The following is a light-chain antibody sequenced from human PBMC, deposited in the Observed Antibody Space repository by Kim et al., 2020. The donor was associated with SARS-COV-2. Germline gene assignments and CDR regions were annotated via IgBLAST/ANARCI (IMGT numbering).Light chain of an antibody. CDR3: NSRESGVNHVV. J-gene: IGLJ3*02. CDR2: EKN. V-gene: IGLV3-19*01. CDR1: SLLIYY. Sequence: LGQTVRITCKGDSLLIYYGSRYQQKPGQAPVLVIYEKNNRPSGIPDRFSGSSSGNTASLTITGAQAEDEADYYCNSRESGVNHVVFGGGTHLTVL.